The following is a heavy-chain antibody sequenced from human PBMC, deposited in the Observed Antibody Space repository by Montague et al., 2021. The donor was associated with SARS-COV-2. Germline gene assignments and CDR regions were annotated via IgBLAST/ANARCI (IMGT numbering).Heavy chain of an antibody. J-gene: IGHJ6*03. CDR1: GGSFSGYY. CDR3: ARLGDGVEPSPILGLGPFYYYYYNDV. CDR2: VKHSGDT. V-gene: IGHV4-34*01. D-gene: IGHD1-14*01. Sequence: SETLSLTCAVHGGSFSGYYWIWIRQPPGKGLEWIGEVKHSGDTKYNTSLKSRVAISIDTSNNQFSLKLSSVTAPDTAVYYCARLGDGVEPSPILGLGPFYYYYYNDVWGKGTAVTVSS.